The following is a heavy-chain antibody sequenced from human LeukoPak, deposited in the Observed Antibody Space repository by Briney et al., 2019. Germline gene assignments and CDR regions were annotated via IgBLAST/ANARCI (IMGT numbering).Heavy chain of an antibody. CDR1: GITFSSYW. Sequence: GGSLRLSCAASGITFSSYWMSWVRQAPGKGLEWVANTKQDGSEKYYVDSVKGRFTISRDNAKNSLYLQMNSLRAEDTAVYYCARVKGVPAAHHFDYWGQGTLVTVSS. J-gene: IGHJ4*02. V-gene: IGHV3-7*01. CDR3: ARVKGVPAAHHFDY. CDR2: TKQDGSEK. D-gene: IGHD2-2*01.